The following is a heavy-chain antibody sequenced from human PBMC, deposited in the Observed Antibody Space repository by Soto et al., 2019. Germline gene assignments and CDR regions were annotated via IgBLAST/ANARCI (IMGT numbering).Heavy chain of an antibody. D-gene: IGHD3-22*01. V-gene: IGHV3-33*01. CDR3: ARDFTYYDSSGYYSQSHFHY. CDR2: LWYDGSNK. J-gene: IGHJ4*02. CDR1: GFTFSSYG. Sequence: GGSLRLSCAASGFTFSSYGMHWVRQAPGKGLEWVAVLWYDGSNKYYADSVKGRFTISRDNSKNTLYLQMNSLRAEDTAVYYCARDFTYYDSSGYYSQSHFHYWGQGTLVTVS.